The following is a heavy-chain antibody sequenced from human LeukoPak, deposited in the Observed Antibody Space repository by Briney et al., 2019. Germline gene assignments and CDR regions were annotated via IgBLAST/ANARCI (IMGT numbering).Heavy chain of an antibody. CDR3: ASSYGSNKNPFEY. J-gene: IGHJ4*02. CDR2: ISSSGDST. CDR1: GFTFSSYA. Sequence: GGSLRLSCAASGFTFSSYAMHWVRQAPGKGLEYVSAISSSGDSTYYANSVRGRFTISRDNSKNTLYLQMGSLRAEDTAVYYCASSYGSNKNPFEYWGQGTPVTVSS. V-gene: IGHV3-64*01. D-gene: IGHD4-23*01.